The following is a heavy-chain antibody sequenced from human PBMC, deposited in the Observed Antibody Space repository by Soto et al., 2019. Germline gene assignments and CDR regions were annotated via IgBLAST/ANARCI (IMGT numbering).Heavy chain of an antibody. V-gene: IGHV3-23*01. Sequence: EVQLLESGGGLIQPGGTLRLSCAASGFIFTNYAMCWVRQAPGRGLEWVSSISGGGGSTHYADSVKGRFTISRDNSKNTVPLQLNTLTAHDPDLYYCARDYHGSATHPQGDVWGQGTGVIVSS. CDR2: ISGGGGST. J-gene: IGHJ6*01. D-gene: IGHD3-10*01. CDR3: ARDYHGSATHPQGDV. CDR1: GFIFTNYA.